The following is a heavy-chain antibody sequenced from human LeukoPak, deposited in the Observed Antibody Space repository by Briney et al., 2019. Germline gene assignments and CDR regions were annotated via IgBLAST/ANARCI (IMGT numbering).Heavy chain of an antibody. D-gene: IGHD2-2*01. CDR2: IWYDRSNK. Sequence: GRSLRLSCAASGFTFSSYGMHWVRQAPGKGLEWVAVIWYDRSNKYYADSVKGRFTISRDNSKNTLYQQMNSLRAEDPAVYYCARRSTSCYAFDYWGQGTLVTVSS. J-gene: IGHJ4*02. V-gene: IGHV3-33*01. CDR3: ARRSTSCYAFDY. CDR1: GFTFSSYG.